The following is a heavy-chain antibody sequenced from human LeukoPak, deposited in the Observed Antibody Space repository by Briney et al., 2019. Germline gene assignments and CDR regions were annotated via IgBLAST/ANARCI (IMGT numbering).Heavy chain of an antibody. V-gene: IGHV4-59*08. J-gene: IGHJ3*02. CDR2: IYYSGGT. Sequence: PSETLSLTCTVSGGSISSYYWSWIRQPPGKGLEWIGYIYYSGGTNYNPSLKSRVTISVDTSKNQFSLKLSSVTAADTAVYYCARPRRDGYINAFDIWGQGTMVTVSS. CDR1: GGSISSYY. D-gene: IGHD5-24*01. CDR3: ARPRRDGYINAFDI.